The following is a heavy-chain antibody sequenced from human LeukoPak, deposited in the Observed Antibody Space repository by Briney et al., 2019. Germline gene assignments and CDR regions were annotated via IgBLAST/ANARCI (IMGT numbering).Heavy chain of an antibody. Sequence: ASVKVSCKASGYTFTSYDINWVRQATGQGLEWMGWMNPNSGNTGYAQKFQGRVTITRNTSISTAYMELSSLRSEDTAVYYCARDSGSDAGYYFDYWGQGTLVTVSS. V-gene: IGHV1-8*03. J-gene: IGHJ4*02. CDR3: ARDSGSDAGYYFDY. D-gene: IGHD1-26*01. CDR1: GYTFTSYD. CDR2: MNPNSGNT.